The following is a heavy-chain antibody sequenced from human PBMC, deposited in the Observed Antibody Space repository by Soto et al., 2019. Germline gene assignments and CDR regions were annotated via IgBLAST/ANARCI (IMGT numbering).Heavy chain of an antibody. D-gene: IGHD6-19*01. CDR3: ARVYQYSRGWYRWNWFDP. J-gene: IGHJ5*02. CDR2: ISAYNGNT. Sequence: ASVKVSCKASGYTFTSYGISWVRQAPGQGLEWMGWISAYNGNTNYAQKLQGRVTMTTDTSTSTAYMELRSLRSDDTAVYYCARVYQYSRGWYRWNWFDPWGQGTLVTVSS. V-gene: IGHV1-18*01. CDR1: GYTFTSYG.